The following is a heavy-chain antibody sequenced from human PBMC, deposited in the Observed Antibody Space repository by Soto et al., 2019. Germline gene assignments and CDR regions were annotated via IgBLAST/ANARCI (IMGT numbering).Heavy chain of an antibody. D-gene: IGHD6-6*01. CDR1: GGSISSSSYY. V-gene: IGHV4-39*01. J-gene: IGHJ3*02. CDR3: AGEDSSSDAFDI. Sequence: SETLSLTCTISGGSISSSSYYWGWIRQPPGKGLEWIGSIYYSGSTYYNPSLKSRVTISVDTSKNQFSLKLSSVTAADTAVYYCAGEDSSSDAFDIWGQGTMVTVSS. CDR2: IYYSGST.